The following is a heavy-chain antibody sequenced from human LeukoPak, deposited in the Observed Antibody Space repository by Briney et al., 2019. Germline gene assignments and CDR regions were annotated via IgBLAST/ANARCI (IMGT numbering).Heavy chain of an antibody. V-gene: IGHV4-59*01. Sequence: SETLSLTCTVSGGSISTYYWSWVRQPPGKGLEWIAYIDSSGRTNYNPSLKSRVTISIDTSKNRFSLKLSSVTAADTAVYYCARIPAVGWYFDLWGRGTLVTVSS. D-gene: IGHD6-25*01. J-gene: IGHJ2*01. CDR2: IDSSGRT. CDR3: ARIPAVGWYFDL. CDR1: GGSISTYY.